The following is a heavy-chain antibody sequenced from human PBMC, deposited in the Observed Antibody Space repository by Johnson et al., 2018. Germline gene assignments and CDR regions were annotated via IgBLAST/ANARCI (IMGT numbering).Heavy chain of an antibody. Sequence: VQLVESGGGLVQPGGSLRLSCAASGFTFSSYWMHWVRQAPGKVLVWVSRINSDGSSTSYADSVKGRFTISRDNAKNTLYLQMNRRRVGETAVYYCARVYYYGSVSFVYYMDVWGKGTTVTVSS. CDR1: GFTFSSYW. D-gene: IGHD3-10*01. V-gene: IGHV3-74*02. CDR3: ARVYYYGSVSFVYYMDV. J-gene: IGHJ6*03. CDR2: INSDGSST.